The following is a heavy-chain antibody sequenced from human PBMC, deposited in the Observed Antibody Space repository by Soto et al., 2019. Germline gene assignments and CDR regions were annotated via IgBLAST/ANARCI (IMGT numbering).Heavy chain of an antibody. D-gene: IGHD3-22*01. V-gene: IGHV3-48*01. CDR3: ARDQLDYNGINGRPLNAFDV. CDR2: IGIGSSTK. J-gene: IGHJ3*01. CDR1: GLTFRNDG. Sequence: GGSLILSCAASGLTFRNDGMNWGLQAPGKGLEWVSYIGIGSSTKYYADSVKGRFTISRDNAKNSLYLQMNSLRAEDTAVYYCARDQLDYNGINGRPLNAFDVWDKGRMFTV.